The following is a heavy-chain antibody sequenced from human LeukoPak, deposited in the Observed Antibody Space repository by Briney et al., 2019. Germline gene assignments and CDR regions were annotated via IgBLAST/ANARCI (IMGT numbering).Heavy chain of an antibody. J-gene: IGHJ4*02. D-gene: IGHD6-13*01. V-gene: IGHV1-69*13. CDR3: ARARRFSSLHFDY. Sequence: SVKVSCKASGGTFSSYAISWVRQAPGQGLEWMGGIIPIFGTANYAQKFQGRVTITADESTSTAHMELSSLRSEDTAVYYCARARRFSSLHFDYWGQGTLVTVSS. CDR1: GGTFSSYA. CDR2: IIPIFGTA.